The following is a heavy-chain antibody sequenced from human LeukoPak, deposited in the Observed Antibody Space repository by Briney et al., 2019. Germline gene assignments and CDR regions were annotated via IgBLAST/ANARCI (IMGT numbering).Heavy chain of an antibody. CDR3: ARDKSVESGYDR. CDR1: GGTFSSYT. Sequence: ASVKVSCKASGGTFSSYTISWVRQAPGQGLEWMGRIIPILGIANYAQKFQGRVTITADKSTSTAYMELSSLRSEDTAVYCCARDKSVESGYDRWGQGTLVTVSS. CDR2: IIPILGIA. D-gene: IGHD5-12*01. V-gene: IGHV1-69*04. J-gene: IGHJ5*02.